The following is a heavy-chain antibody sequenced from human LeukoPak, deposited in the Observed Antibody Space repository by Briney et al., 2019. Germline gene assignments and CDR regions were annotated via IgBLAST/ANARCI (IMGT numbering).Heavy chain of an antibody. CDR2: MNPDTGNT. Sequence: ASVKVSCQASGYTFTGYYINWVRQAAGQGLEWMGWMNPDTGNTGYAQKFQGRVTMTRDTSKGTAYMELNSLRSEDTPVYYCARLSETPAYYYSSGYYRSADWGQGTLVTVSS. D-gene: IGHD3-22*01. CDR1: GYTFTGYY. J-gene: IGHJ4*02. V-gene: IGHV1-8*01. CDR3: ARLSETPAYYYSSGYYRSAD.